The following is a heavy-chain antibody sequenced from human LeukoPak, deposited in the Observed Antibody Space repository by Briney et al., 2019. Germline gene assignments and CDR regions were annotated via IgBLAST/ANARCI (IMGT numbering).Heavy chain of an antibody. CDR1: GFTFSDYY. V-gene: IGHV3-11*01. Sequence: GGSLRLSCAASGFTFSDYYMSWIRQAPGKGLEWVSYISSSGSTIYYADPVKGRFTISRDNSKNTLYLQMNSLRAEDTAVYYCARDKSGYHTFDYWGQGTLVTVSS. D-gene: IGHD3-3*01. J-gene: IGHJ4*02. CDR3: ARDKSGYHTFDY. CDR2: ISSSGSTI.